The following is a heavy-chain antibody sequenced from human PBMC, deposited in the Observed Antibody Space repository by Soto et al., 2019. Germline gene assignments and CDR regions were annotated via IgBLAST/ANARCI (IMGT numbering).Heavy chain of an antibody. CDR2: SSTDGTST. J-gene: IGHJ3*02. Sequence: EVQLVQSGGGLVHPGGSLRLSCVASGFTFTNYLMHCVRQAPGTELVCVSRSSTDGTSTNYADSVKGRFTISRDNAMNTLYLQMNSLRAEDTAVYHCVRSLGAKHGFDIWFQGTMGAVSS. V-gene: IGHV3-74*01. CDR3: VRSLGAKHGFDI. CDR1: GFTFTNYL. D-gene: IGHD1-26*01.